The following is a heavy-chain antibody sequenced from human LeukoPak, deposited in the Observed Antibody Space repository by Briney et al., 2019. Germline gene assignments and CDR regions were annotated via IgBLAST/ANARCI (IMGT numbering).Heavy chain of an antibody. D-gene: IGHD5-12*01. CDR3: AKDRIVATIFYYFDY. V-gene: IGHV3-23*01. CDR1: GFSFNKYA. CDR2: MTGGGAT. J-gene: IGHJ4*02. Sequence: GGSLRLSCVGSGFSFNKYAASWVRQAPGKGLEWVAGMTGGGATYHADSVKGRFTISRDNSKNTLYLQMNSLRAEDTAVYYCAKDRIVATIFYYFDYWGQGTLVTVSS.